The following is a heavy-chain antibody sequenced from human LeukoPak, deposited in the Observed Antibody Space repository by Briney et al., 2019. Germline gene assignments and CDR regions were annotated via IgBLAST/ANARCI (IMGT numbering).Heavy chain of an antibody. Sequence: SETLSLTCTVSGGSISSYYWSWIRQPAGKGLEWIGRIYTSGSTNYNPSLKSRVIMSVDTSKNQFSLKLSSVTAADTAVYYCARDLDEQWLVRPTKVVGTLNWFDPWGQGTLVTVSS. CDR2: IYTSGST. D-gene: IGHD6-19*01. J-gene: IGHJ5*02. V-gene: IGHV4-4*07. CDR3: ARDLDEQWLVRPTKVVGTLNWFDP. CDR1: GGSISSYY.